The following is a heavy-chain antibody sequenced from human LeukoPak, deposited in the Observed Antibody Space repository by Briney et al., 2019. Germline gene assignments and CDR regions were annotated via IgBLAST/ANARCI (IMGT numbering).Heavy chain of an antibody. V-gene: IGHV1-18*01. Sequence: ASVKVSCKASGYTFTSYGISWVRQAPGQGLEWMGWISAYNGNTNYAQKLQGRVTMTTDTSTSTAYMELRSLRSDDTAVYYCATRWTATILPDAFDIWGQGTMVTVSS. CDR3: ATRWTATILPDAFDI. CDR2: ISAYNGNT. J-gene: IGHJ3*02. CDR1: GYTFTSYG. D-gene: IGHD4-17*01.